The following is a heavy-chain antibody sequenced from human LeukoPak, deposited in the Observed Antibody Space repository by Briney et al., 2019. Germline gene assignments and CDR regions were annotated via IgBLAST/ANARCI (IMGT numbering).Heavy chain of an antibody. CDR2: FDPEDGET. CDR3: ATDLGPWGYSGSYYTDY. Sequence: ASVKVSCKVSGYTLTELSMHWVRQAPGKGLEWMGGFDPEDGETIYAQKFQGRVTMTEDTSTDTAYMELSSLRSEDTAVYYCATDLGPWGYSGSYYTDYWGQGTLVTVSS. J-gene: IGHJ4*02. D-gene: IGHD1-26*01. V-gene: IGHV1-24*01. CDR1: GYTLTELS.